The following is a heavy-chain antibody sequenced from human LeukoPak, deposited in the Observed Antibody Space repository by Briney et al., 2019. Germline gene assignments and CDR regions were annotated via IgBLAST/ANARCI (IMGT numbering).Heavy chain of an antibody. D-gene: IGHD7-27*01. CDR1: GFTVSSNY. CDR3: ARTPNWGYGMDV. CDR2: IYSGGST. V-gene: IGHV3-53*01. J-gene: IGHJ6*02. Sequence: QTGGSLRLSCAASGFTVSSNYMSGVRQAPGKGLEWVSVIYSGGSTYYADSVKGRFTISRDNSKNTLYLQMNSLRAEDTAVYYCARTPNWGYGMDVWGQGTTVTVSS.